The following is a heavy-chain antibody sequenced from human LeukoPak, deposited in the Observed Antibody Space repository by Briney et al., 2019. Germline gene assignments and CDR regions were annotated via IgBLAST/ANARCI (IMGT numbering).Heavy chain of an antibody. CDR3: ARGLRYCSSTSCYSYFDY. J-gene: IGHJ4*02. Sequence: SETLSLTCAVYGGSFSGYYRSWIRQPPGKGLEWIGEINHSGSTNYNPSLKSRVTISVDTSKNQFSLKLSSVTAADTAVYYCARGLRYCSSTSCYSYFDYWGQGTLVTVSS. CDR1: GGSFSGYY. CDR2: INHSGST. D-gene: IGHD2-2*01. V-gene: IGHV4-34*01.